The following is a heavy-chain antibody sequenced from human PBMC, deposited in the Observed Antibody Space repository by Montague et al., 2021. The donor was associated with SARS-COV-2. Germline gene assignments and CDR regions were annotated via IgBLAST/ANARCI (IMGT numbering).Heavy chain of an antibody. CDR1: GGSISSSNYY. V-gene: IGHV4-39*01. Sequence: SETLSLTCTVSGGSISSSNYYWGWIRQPPGKGLEWIGSIYYSGTTYYNPSLQSRVTISVDTSKKQFSLKLISVTAADTAVYYCARKTYTSGVFQQFDYWGQGTLVTVSS. J-gene: IGHJ4*02. CDR2: IYYSGTT. CDR3: ARKTYTSGVFQQFDY. D-gene: IGHD6-19*01.